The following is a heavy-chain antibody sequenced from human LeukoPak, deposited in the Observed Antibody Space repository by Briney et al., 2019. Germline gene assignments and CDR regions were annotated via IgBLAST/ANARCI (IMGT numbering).Heavy chain of an antibody. J-gene: IGHJ5*02. D-gene: IGHD3-10*01. CDR2: IRYDGSNK. CDR3: AKDKRYYGSGSYYIGVNWFDP. CDR1: GFTFSSYG. Sequence: GGSLRLSCAASGFTFSSYGMHWVRQAPGKGLEWVAFIRYDGSNKYYADSVKGRFTISRDNSKNTLYLQMNSLRAEDAAVYYCAKDKRYYGSGSYYIGVNWFDPWGQGTLVTVSS. V-gene: IGHV3-30*02.